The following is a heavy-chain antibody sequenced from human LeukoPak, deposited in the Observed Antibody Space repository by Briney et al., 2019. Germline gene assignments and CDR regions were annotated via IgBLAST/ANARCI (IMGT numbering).Heavy chain of an antibody. Sequence: SVKVSCKASGGTFSSYAISWVRQAPGQGLEWMGGITPIFGTANYAQKFQGRVTITADESTSTAYMELSSLRSEDTAVYYCARGYCSGGSSQRCYYYYGMDVWGQGTTVTVSS. J-gene: IGHJ6*02. V-gene: IGHV1-69*01. CDR3: ARGYCSGGSSQRCYYYYGMDV. CDR1: GGTFSSYA. D-gene: IGHD2-15*01. CDR2: ITPIFGTA.